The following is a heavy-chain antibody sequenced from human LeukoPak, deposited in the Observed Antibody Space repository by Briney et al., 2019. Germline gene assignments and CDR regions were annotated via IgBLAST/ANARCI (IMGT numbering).Heavy chain of an antibody. V-gene: IGHV4-4*02. CDR2: IYHSGST. J-gene: IGHJ4*02. CDR1: GGSISSTNW. CDR3: ARGVDYDILTGYLSDSQYYFDY. Sequence: PSETLSLTCAVSGGSISSTNWWSWVRQSPGKGLEWIGEIYHSGSTNYNPSLKSRVTISVDTSKNQFSLKLSSVTAADTAVYYCARGVDYDILTGYLSDSQYYFDYWGQGTLVTVSS. D-gene: IGHD3-9*01.